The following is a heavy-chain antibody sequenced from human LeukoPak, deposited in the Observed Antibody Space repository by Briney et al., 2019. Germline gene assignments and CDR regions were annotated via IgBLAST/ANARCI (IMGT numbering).Heavy chain of an antibody. J-gene: IGHJ5*02. CDR3: ARESGCCGVRGVISNWFDP. CDR1: GYTFTSYG. V-gene: IGHV1-18*01. D-gene: IGHD3-10*01. Sequence: GASVKVSCKASGYTFTSYGISWVRQAPGQGLEWMGWISAYNGNTNYAQKLQGRVTMTTDTSTSTAYMELRSLRSDDTAVYYCARESGCCGVRGVISNWFDPWGQGTLVTVSS. CDR2: ISAYNGNT.